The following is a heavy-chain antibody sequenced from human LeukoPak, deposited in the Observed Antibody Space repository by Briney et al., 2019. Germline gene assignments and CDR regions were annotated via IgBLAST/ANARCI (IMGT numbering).Heavy chain of an antibody. J-gene: IGHJ6*03. D-gene: IGHD4-17*01. CDR1: GYTFTSYD. V-gene: IGHV1-8*01. CDR2: MNPNSGNT. Sequence: VASVKVSCKASGYTFTSYDINWVRQATGQGLEWMGWMNPNSGNTGYAQKFQGRVTMTRNTSISTAYMELSSLRSEDTAVYYCARERGDYGDYVFNYYYYYMDVWGKGTTVTVSS. CDR3: ARERGDYGDYVFNYYYYYMDV.